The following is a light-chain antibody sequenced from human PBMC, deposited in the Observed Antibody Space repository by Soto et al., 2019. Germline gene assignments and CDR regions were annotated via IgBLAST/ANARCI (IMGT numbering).Light chain of an antibody. V-gene: IGKV3-20*01. CDR2: ATS. Sequence: EIVLTQSPGTLSLSPGETATLSCRASQTVNSDYLAWFQQRPGQAPRLLIFATSRRATDIPDRFSGSGSGTDFTLTISSLQPEDFGIYYCQQYENYWTFGQGTKVDIK. J-gene: IGKJ1*01. CDR3: QQYENYWT. CDR1: QTVNSDY.